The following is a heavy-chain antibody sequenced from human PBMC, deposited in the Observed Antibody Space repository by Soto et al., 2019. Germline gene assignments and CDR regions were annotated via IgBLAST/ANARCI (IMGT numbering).Heavy chain of an antibody. CDR1: GFTFSDYY. CDR2: ISSGGSTI. V-gene: IGHV3-11*01. Sequence: QVQLVESGGGLVKPGGSLRLSCAASGFTFSDYYMTWIRQAPGKGLEWVSYISSGGSTIYYADSVKGRFTVSRDNAKKSLSLQMNSLRDEDTAVYYCARDRLDLSNNYYFYGMDVWGQGTTGTVSS. CDR3: ARDRLDLSNNYYFYGMDV. J-gene: IGHJ6*02. D-gene: IGHD3-3*02.